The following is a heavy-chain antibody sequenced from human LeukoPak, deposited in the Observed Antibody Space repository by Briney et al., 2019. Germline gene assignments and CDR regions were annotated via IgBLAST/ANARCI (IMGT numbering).Heavy chain of an antibody. J-gene: IGHJ5*02. D-gene: IGHD5-18*01. CDR2: IYSNGST. V-gene: IGHV4-4*07. CDR1: GGSISAYY. CDR3: ARDSLLDTNWFDP. Sequence: PSETLSLTCTVSGGSISAYYWSWIRQPAGSGLEWVGRIYSNGSTNYNPSLKSRVTMSVDTSKNQFSLRLSSVTAADTAVYYCARDSLLDTNWFDPWGQGTLVTVSS.